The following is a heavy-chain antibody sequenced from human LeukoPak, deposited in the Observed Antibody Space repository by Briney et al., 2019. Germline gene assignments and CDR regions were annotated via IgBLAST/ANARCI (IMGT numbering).Heavy chain of an antibody. CDR1: GDSISTYF. V-gene: IGHV4-4*07. Sequence: PSETLSLTCTVSGDSISTYFWNWIRQPAGKGLEWIGRFYTSGITNCNPSLKSRVTMSLDTSKNQFSLNLSSVTAADTAVYYCARETADLGRSLDYWGQGTLVTVSS. D-gene: IGHD2-21*02. CDR3: ARETADLGRSLDY. CDR2: FYTSGIT. J-gene: IGHJ4*02.